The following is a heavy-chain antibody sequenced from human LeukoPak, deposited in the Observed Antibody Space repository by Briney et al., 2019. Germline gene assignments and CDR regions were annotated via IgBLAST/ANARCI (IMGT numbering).Heavy chain of an antibody. V-gene: IGHV4-39*07. CDR2: IYYTGNT. Sequence: SEILSLTCTVSGGSISSSNYWAWIRQPPGKGLEWIASIYYTGNTYFHPSLKSRATISVDTSKNEFSLNLNSVTAADTAVYYCAKGSLGSWYYFDYWGQGTLVTVSS. CDR1: GGSISSSNY. J-gene: IGHJ4*02. CDR3: AKGSLGSWYYFDY. D-gene: IGHD6-13*01.